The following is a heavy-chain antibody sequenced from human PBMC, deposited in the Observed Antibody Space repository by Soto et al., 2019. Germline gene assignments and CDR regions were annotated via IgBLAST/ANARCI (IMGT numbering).Heavy chain of an antibody. CDR1: GYSLTELS. D-gene: IGHD3-9*01. V-gene: IGHV1-24*01. CDR3: ATNTPYFDWVFYY. CDR2: FYPEDGKT. J-gene: IGHJ4*02. Sequence: QVQLVQSGAEVKKPGASVKVSCKVSGYSLTELSIHWVRQAPGKGLEWMGGFYPEDGKTIYARKFQGRVTMTEDTSTDTAYMELSRLGSEDTAVYYCATNTPYFDWVFYYWGQGTLVTVSP.